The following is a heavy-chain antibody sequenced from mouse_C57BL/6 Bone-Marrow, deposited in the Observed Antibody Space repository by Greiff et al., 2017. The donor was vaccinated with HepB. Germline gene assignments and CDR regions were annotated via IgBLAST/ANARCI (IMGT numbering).Heavy chain of an antibody. CDR3: ARDYYDYDGYFDV. Sequence: VQRVESGAELVRPGASVKLSCKASGYTFTDYYINWVKQRPGQGLEWIARIYPGSGNTYYNEKFKGKATLTAEKSSSTAYMQLSSLTSEDSAVYVCARDYYDYDGYFDVWGTGTTVTVSS. V-gene: IGHV1-76*01. D-gene: IGHD2-4*01. J-gene: IGHJ1*03. CDR1: GYTFTDYY. CDR2: IYPGSGNT.